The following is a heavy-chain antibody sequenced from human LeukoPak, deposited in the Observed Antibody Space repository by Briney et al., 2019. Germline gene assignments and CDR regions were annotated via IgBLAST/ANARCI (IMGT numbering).Heavy chain of an antibody. CDR1: GGSFSGYY. J-gene: IGHJ4*02. Sequence: SETLSLTCAVYGGSFSGYYWSWIRQPPGKGLEWIGEINHSGSTNYNPSLKSRVTISVDTSKNQFSLKLSSVTAADTAVYYCARGRSYGSGRRFLNLDYWGQGTLATVSS. V-gene: IGHV4-34*01. D-gene: IGHD3-10*01. CDR3: ARGRSYGSGRRFLNLDY. CDR2: INHSGST.